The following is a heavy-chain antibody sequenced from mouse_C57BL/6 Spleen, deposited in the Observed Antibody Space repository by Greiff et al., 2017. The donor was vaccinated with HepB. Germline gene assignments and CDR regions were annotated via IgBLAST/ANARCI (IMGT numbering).Heavy chain of an antibody. Sequence: EVQLQESGAELVRPGASVKLSCTASGFNIKDDYMHWVKQRPEQGLEWIGWIDPENGDTEYASKFQGKATITADTSSNTAYLQLSSLTSEDTAVYYCTTYYGNYGYWGQGTTLTVSS. CDR3: TTYYGNYGY. V-gene: IGHV14-4*01. CDR1: GFNIKDDY. D-gene: IGHD2-1*01. CDR2: IDPENGDT. J-gene: IGHJ2*01.